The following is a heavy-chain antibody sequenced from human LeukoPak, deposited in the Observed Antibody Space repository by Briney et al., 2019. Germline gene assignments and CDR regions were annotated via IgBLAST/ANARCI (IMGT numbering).Heavy chain of an antibody. CDR3: ARHGARITIFGVVIPDAFDI. CDR2: IYYSGST. CDR1: GDSISSYY. V-gene: IGHV4-59*08. Sequence: SETLSLTCTVSGDSISSYYWSWVRQPPGKGLEWIGYIYYSGSTDYNPSLKSRVTLLVDTSKNQFSLKLSSVTAADTAVYYCARHGARITIFGVVIPDAFDIWGQGTMVTVSS. J-gene: IGHJ3*02. D-gene: IGHD3-3*01.